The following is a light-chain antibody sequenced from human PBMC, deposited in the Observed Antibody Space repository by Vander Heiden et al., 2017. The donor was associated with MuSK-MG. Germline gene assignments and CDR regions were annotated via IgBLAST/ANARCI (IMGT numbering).Light chain of an antibody. J-gene: IGLJ1*01. Sequence: QSVLTQPPSVSGAPGQRVTISCTGRSSNIGAGYVVHWYQQLPATAPHLLIYGNSHRPSVVPDRFSGSKSGTSASLAITGLQAEDEADYYCQSYDSSLSGLYVFGTGTKVTVL. CDR1: SSNIGAGYV. CDR2: GNS. V-gene: IGLV1-40*01. CDR3: QSYDSSLSGLYV.